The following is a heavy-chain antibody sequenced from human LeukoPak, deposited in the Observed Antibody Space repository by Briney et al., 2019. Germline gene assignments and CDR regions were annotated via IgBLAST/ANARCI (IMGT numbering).Heavy chain of an antibody. V-gene: IGHV4-59*01. CDR2: IYYSGST. J-gene: IGHJ6*03. D-gene: IGHD2-15*01. CDR1: GGSISTYY. CDR3: ARGVVVVYYYHYMDV. Sequence: SETLSLTCAVSGGSISTYYWTWIRRPPGKGLEWIGYIYYSGSTNYNPSLKSRVTISVDTSKNQFSLKLSSVTAADTAVYYCARGVVVVYYYHYMDVWGKGTTVTISS.